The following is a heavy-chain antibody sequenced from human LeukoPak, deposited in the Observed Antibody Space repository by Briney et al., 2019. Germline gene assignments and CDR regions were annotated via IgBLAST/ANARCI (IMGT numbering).Heavy chain of an antibody. CDR3: ARSRYYGANAADAFDV. J-gene: IGHJ3*01. V-gene: IGHV4-59*12. CDR1: GGSISSYY. D-gene: IGHD4-23*01. Sequence: SETLSLTCTVSGGSISSYYWSWIRQPPGKGLEWIGYIYYSGSTNHNPSLKSRVTISVDTSKNQFSLKLSSVTAADTAVYYCARSRYYGANAADAFDVWGQGTMVTVSS. CDR2: IYYSGST.